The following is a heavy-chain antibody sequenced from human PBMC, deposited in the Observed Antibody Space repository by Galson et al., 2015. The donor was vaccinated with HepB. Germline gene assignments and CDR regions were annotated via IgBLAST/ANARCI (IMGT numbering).Heavy chain of an antibody. Sequence: SLRLSCAAYGFTFSGYGMSWVRQAPGEGLEWVSGISASGDRTYFADSVKGRFTISRDNSRTTLYLQMNSLRAEDTAVYHCAKGYARPDNWGQGTLVTVSS. V-gene: IGHV3-23*01. D-gene: IGHD2-2*01. CDR3: AKGYARPDN. CDR2: ISASGDRT. J-gene: IGHJ4*02. CDR1: GFTFSGYG.